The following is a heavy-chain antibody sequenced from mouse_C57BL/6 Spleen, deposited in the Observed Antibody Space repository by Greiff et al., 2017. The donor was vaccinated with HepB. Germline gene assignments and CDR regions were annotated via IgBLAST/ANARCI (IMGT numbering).Heavy chain of an antibody. CDR3: TRPYYYGSSYVFAY. J-gene: IGHJ3*01. CDR2: IRNKANNHAT. V-gene: IGHV6-6*01. Sequence: EVQGVESGGGLVQPGGSMKLSCAASGFTFSDAWMDWVRQSPEKGLEWVAEIRNKANNHATYYAESVKGRFTISRDDSKSSVYLQMNSLRAEDTGIYYCTRPYYYGSSYVFAYWGQGTLVTVSA. CDR1: GFTFSDAW. D-gene: IGHD1-1*01.